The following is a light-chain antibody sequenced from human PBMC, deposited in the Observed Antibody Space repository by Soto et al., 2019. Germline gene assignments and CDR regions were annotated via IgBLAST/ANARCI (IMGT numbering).Light chain of an antibody. J-gene: IGLJ2*01. CDR1: SSDVGTYNY. Sequence: QSALTQPASVSGSPGQSITISCTGTSSDVGTYNYVSWYKQHPGKAPKLIIREVSNRPSGITNRFSGSKSGNTASLTISGLQAEDEAEYYCSSYTITSVLFGGGTKLTVL. V-gene: IGLV2-14*01. CDR2: EVS. CDR3: SSYTITSVL.